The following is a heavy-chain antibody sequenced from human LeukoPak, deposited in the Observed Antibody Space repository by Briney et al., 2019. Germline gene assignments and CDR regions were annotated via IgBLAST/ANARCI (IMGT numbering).Heavy chain of an antibody. CDR2: INHSGST. V-gene: IGHV4-34*01. D-gene: IGHD2-2*01. CDR3: ARDRYLVPAAKWGHDYGMDV. J-gene: IGHJ6*02. Sequence: PSETLSLTCAVYGGSFSGYYWSWIRQPPGKGLEWIGEINHSGSTNYNPSLKSRVTISVDTSKNQFSLKLSSVTAADTAVYYCARDRYLVPAAKWGHDYGMDVWGQGTTVTVSS. CDR1: GGSFSGYY.